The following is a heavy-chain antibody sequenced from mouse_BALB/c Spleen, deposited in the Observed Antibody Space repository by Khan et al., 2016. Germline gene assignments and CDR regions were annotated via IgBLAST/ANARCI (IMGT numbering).Heavy chain of an antibody. CDR3: ARTGDYTYKPMDY. Sequence: QIQLVQSGPELKKPGETVKISCKASEYTFTNYGMNWVKQAPGKGLKWMGWINTNTGEPTYAEEIKGRFAFSLETSASTAYLQISNLTNETSAYYFCARTGDYTYKPMDYWVQGTSVTVSS. CDR1: EYTFTNYG. CDR2: INTNTGEP. J-gene: IGHJ4*01. V-gene: IGHV9-3*02. D-gene: IGHD2-13*01.